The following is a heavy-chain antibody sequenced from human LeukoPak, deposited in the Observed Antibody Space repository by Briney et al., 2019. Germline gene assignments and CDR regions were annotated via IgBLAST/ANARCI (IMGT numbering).Heavy chain of an antibody. Sequence: PGRSLTLSCSASGFALQNYAMHWLRPAPGRGLEWVASVSWNNGNIEYADFVKGRFSIFSDNAKDSLYLQMSCLRPEDTALYYCARGPRWALNQRYFDYWGQGTLVIVSS. J-gene: IGHJ4*02. CDR2: VSWNNGNI. CDR1: GFALQNYA. CDR3: ARGPRWALNQRYFDY. V-gene: IGHV3-9*01. D-gene: IGHD3-16*02.